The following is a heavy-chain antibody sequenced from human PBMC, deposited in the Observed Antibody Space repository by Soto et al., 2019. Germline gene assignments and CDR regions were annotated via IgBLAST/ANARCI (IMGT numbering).Heavy chain of an antibody. J-gene: IGHJ4*02. CDR2: INHSGST. CDR1: GGSFSGYY. V-gene: IGHV4-34*01. D-gene: IGHD3-10*01. Sequence: SETLSLTCAVYGGSFSGYYWSWIRQPPGKGLEWMGEINHSGSTNYNPSLKSRVTISVDTSKNQFSLKLSSVTAADTAVYYCARHRFVMVRGVIDYWGQATLVTVSS. CDR3: ARHRFVMVRGVIDY.